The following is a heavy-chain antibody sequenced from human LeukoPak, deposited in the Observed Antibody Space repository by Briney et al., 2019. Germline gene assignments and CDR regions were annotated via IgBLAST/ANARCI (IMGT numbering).Heavy chain of an antibody. CDR1: GASISNKNYY. D-gene: IGHD3-3*01. J-gene: IGHJ4*02. CDR3: ARVVNRMTSMFLLF. CDR2: IYYSGST. Sequence: SETLSLTCTVSGASISNKNYYWGWIRQPPGKGLEWIGSIYYSGSTYYNPSLNSRVTISVDTSKNHFSLQLTSVTAADTAVYYCARVVNRMTSMFLLFWGQETVVTVSS. V-gene: IGHV4-39*02.